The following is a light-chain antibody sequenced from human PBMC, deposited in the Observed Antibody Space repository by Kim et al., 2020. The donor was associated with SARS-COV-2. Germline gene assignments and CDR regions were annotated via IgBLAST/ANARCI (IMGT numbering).Light chain of an antibody. CDR3: QVWDSSSDHVV. CDR1: NIGSKS. CDR2: DDS. V-gene: IGLV3-21*03. Sequence: APGRPARLTCGGTNIGSKSVHWYQQKPGQAPVLVVYDDSDRPSGIPERFSGSNSGNTATLTISRVEAGDEADYYCQVWDSSSDHVVFGGGTQLTVL. J-gene: IGLJ2*01.